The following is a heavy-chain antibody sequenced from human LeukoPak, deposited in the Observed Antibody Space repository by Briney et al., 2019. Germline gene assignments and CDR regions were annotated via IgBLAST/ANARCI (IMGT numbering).Heavy chain of an antibody. V-gene: IGHV3-23*01. J-gene: IGHJ4*02. CDR2: ICANDGNT. D-gene: IGHD2-15*01. Sequence: GGSLRLSCAASGLTFRNYAMSWVRQAPGKGLEWVSVICANDGNTYYADAVKGRFTISRDNSKNTLYLQMDSLRAEDTAVYYCAKGSGSSCYSPCDYWGQGILVTVSS. CDR1: GLTFRNYA. CDR3: AKGSGSSCYSPCDY.